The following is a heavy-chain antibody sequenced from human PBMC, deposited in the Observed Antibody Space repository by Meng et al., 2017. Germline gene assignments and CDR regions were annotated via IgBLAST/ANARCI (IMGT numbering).Heavy chain of an antibody. CDR1: GFTFSSYE. CDR2: ISSSGSTI. V-gene: IGHV3-48*03. CDR3: ARWRYCSGGSCYSGAFDY. J-gene: IGHJ4*02. D-gene: IGHD2-15*01. Sequence: GESLKISCAASGFTFSSYEMNWVRQAPGKGLEWVSYISSSGSTIYYADAVKGRFTISRDNAKNSLYLQMNSLRAEDTAVYYCARWRYCSGGSCYSGAFDYWGQGTLVTVSS.